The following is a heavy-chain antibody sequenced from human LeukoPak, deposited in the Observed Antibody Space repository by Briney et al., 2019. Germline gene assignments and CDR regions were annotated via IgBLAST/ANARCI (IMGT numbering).Heavy chain of an antibody. CDR1: GGSIYSGSYY. V-gene: IGHV4-61*02. CDR2: IYTSGST. CDR3: ARDRRDGYNLYYFDL. J-gene: IGHJ4*02. D-gene: IGHD5-24*01. Sequence: SQTLSLTCTVSGGSIYSGSYYWSWIREPAGKGLEWIGRIYTSGSTNYNPSLKSRVTISVDTSKNQFSLKLSSVTAADTAVYYCARDRRDGYNLYYFDLWGQGTLVTVSS.